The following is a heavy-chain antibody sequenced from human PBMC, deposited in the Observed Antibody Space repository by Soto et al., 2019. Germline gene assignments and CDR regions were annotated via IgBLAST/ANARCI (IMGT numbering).Heavy chain of an antibody. Sequence: QVHLVQSGAEVKKPGASVKLSCKASGYTFSEYVMHWLRQAPGQRLEWMGWINAGNANTQYSQKFQGRVTITRDTSASAVYLELSSLRSEDTAVYYCANGRYHDFWSGYYQFDYWGQGTLVTVSS. CDR3: ANGRYHDFWSGYYQFDY. V-gene: IGHV1-3*01. J-gene: IGHJ4*02. D-gene: IGHD3-3*01. CDR1: GYTFSEYV. CDR2: INAGNANT.